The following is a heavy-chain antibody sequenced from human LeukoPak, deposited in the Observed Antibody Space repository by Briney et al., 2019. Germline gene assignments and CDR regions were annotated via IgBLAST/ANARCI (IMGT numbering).Heavy chain of an antibody. CDR2: IYHSEST. V-gene: IGHV4-38-2*02. J-gene: IGHJ6*03. Sequence: SETLSLTCTVSGYSISSGYYWGWIRQPPGKGLEWIGSIYHSESTYYNPSLKSRVTISVDTPKNQFSLKLSSVTAADTAVYYCARVVYSGYDFRGAMDVWGKGTTVTVSS. CDR1: GYSISSGYY. D-gene: IGHD5-12*01. CDR3: ARVVYSGYDFRGAMDV.